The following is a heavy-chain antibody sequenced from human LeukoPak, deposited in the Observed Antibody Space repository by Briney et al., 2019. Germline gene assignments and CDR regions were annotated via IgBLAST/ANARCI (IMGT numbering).Heavy chain of an antibody. V-gene: IGHV1-18*01. J-gene: IGHJ5*02. CDR2: ISAYNGNT. Sequence: AASVKVSCKASGYTFTNYGISWVRQAPGQGLEWMGWISAYNGNTNYAQKLQGRVTMTTDTSTSTAYMELRSLRSDDTAVYHCARDPKIAVAGEGWFDPWGQGTLVTTSS. D-gene: IGHD6-19*01. CDR3: ARDPKIAVAGEGWFDP. CDR1: GYTFTNYG.